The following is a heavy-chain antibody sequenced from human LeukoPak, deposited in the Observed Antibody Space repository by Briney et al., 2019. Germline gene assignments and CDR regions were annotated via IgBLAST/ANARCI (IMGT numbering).Heavy chain of an antibody. D-gene: IGHD6-19*01. CDR3: ASLKRVAGPYFDY. J-gene: IGHJ4*02. Sequence: SETLSLTCAVYGGSFSGYYWSWIRQPPGKGLELIGEINHSGSTNYNPSLKSRVTISVDTSKNQFTLKLSSVTAADTAVYYCASLKRVAGPYFDYWGQGTLVTVSS. CDR1: GGSFSGYY. CDR2: INHSGST. V-gene: IGHV4-34*01.